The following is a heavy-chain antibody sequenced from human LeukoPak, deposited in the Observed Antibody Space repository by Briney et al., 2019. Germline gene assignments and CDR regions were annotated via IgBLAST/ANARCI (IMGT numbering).Heavy chain of an antibody. D-gene: IGHD6-6*01. CDR2: ISYDGSNK. Sequence: GGSLRLSCAASGFTFSSYGMHWVRQAPGKGLEWVAVISYDGSNKYYADSVKGRFTISRDNSKNTLYLQMNSLRVEDTAVYYCARELAAQVRWFDPWSQGTLVTVSS. V-gene: IGHV3-30*03. CDR1: GFTFSSYG. J-gene: IGHJ5*02. CDR3: ARELAAQVRWFDP.